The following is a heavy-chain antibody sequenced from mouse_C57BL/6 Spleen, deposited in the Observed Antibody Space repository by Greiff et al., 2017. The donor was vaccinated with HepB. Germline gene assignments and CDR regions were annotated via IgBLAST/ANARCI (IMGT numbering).Heavy chain of an antibody. CDR2: INPSNGGT. Sequence: QVQLQQPGTELVKPGASVKLSCKASGYTFTSYWMHWVKQRPGQGLEWIGNINPSNGGTNYNEKFKSKATLTVDKSSSTAYMQLSSLTSEDSAVYYCASWGIYDGYYGYAMDYWGQGTSVTVSS. CDR1: GYTFTSYW. CDR3: ASWGIYDGYYGYAMDY. V-gene: IGHV1-53*01. D-gene: IGHD2-3*01. J-gene: IGHJ4*01.